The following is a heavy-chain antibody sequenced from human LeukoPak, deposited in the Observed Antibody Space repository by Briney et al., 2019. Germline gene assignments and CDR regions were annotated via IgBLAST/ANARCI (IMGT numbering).Heavy chain of an antibody. CDR3: GRQRRVWVFEN. D-gene: IGHD5/OR15-5a*01. CDR2: ITYSGQT. V-gene: IGHV4-39*01. J-gene: IGHJ1*01. Sequence: PETLSLTSTLSLGSTSTTIYCWAWLRQPPGKGPVWIESITYSGQTYYNPSLQSRDTMAVVTSKNQFSVWLTPARVADTTGYFCGRQRRVWVFENWGQGTLVTVSS. CDR1: LGSTSTTIYC.